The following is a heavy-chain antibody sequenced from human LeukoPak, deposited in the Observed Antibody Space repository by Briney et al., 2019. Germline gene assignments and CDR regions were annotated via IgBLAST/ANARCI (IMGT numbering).Heavy chain of an antibody. CDR3: ARDRASHFDY. V-gene: IGHV3-74*01. J-gene: IGHJ4*02. CDR2: ISSDGRST. CDR1: GFTFSTYW. D-gene: IGHD3-10*01. Sequence: GGSLRLSCAASGFTFSTYWMHWVRQAPGKGLVWVSGISSDGRSTTYADSVKGRFSISRDNAKNTLYLQMNSLRAEDTAIYYCARDRASHFDYWGQGTLGTVSS.